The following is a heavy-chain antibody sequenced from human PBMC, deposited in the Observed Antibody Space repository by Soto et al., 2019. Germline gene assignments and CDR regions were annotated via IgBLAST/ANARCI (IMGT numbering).Heavy chain of an antibody. CDR2: INSNSGGT. Sequence: ASVKVSCKASGYTFTGYYMHWVRQAPGQGLEWMGWINSNSGGTNYAQKFQGWVTMTRDTSISTAYMELSRLRSDDTAVYYCARGLGTTTENNWFDPWGQGTLVTVSS. J-gene: IGHJ5*02. V-gene: IGHV1-2*04. CDR1: GYTFTGYY. D-gene: IGHD1-1*01. CDR3: ARGLGTTTENNWFDP.